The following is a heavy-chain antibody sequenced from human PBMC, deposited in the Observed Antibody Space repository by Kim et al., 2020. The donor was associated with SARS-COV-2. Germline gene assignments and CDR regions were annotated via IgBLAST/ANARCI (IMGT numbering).Heavy chain of an antibody. CDR2: ISSSSSYI. CDR1: GFTFSSYS. Sequence: GGSLRLSCAASGFTFSSYSMNWVRQAPGKGLEWVSSISSSSSYIYYADSVKGRFTISRDNAKNSLYLQMNSLRAEDTAVYYCARERDYDILTGYYISVGGGLNYWGQGTLVTVSS. V-gene: IGHV3-21*01. CDR3: ARERDYDILTGYYISVGGGLNY. J-gene: IGHJ4*02. D-gene: IGHD3-9*01.